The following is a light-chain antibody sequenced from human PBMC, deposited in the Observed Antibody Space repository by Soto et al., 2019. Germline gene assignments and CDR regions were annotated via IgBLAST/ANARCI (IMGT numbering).Light chain of an antibody. J-gene: IGKJ2*01. Sequence: EIVMTQSPATLSVSPGERATLSCRASQSVATNEAWYQQKPGQAPRLLMSSASTRATGTPARFSGSGSVTEFTLTISSLQSEDIAVYYCQQHNHFPAFGQGTNLEIK. CDR3: QQHNHFPA. CDR2: SAS. V-gene: IGKV3-15*01. CDR1: QSVATN.